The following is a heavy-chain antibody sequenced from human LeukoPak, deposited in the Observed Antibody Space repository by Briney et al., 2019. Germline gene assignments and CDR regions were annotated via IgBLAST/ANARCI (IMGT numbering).Heavy chain of an antibody. CDR1: GGTFSSYA. J-gene: IGHJ5*02. Sequence: ASVKVSCKASGGTFSSYAISWVRQAPGQGLEWMGGIIPIFGTANYAQKFQGRVTITTDESTSTAYMELSSLRSEDTAVYYCARVGYYDSSGYYYGWFDPWGQGTLATVSS. CDR3: ARVGYYDSSGYYYGWFDP. V-gene: IGHV1-69*05. CDR2: IIPIFGTA. D-gene: IGHD3-22*01.